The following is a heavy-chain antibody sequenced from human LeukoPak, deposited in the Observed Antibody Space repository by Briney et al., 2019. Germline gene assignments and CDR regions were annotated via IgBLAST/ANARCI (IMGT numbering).Heavy chain of an antibody. J-gene: IGHJ4*03. V-gene: IGHV4-59*12. CDR2: IYYSGNT. CDR1: GGSISSYY. D-gene: IGHD3-16*01. CDR3: ASLRVPGYFDY. Sequence: PSETLSLTCTVSGGSISSYYWSWIRQPPGKGLGWIGYIYYSGNTYYNSSLKSRVTISVDTSKNQFSLRLSSVTAADTAVFYCASLRVPGYFDYWGPGNLVTVSS.